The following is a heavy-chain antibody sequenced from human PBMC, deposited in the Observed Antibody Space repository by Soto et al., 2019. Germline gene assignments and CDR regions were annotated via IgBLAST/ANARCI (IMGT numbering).Heavy chain of an antibody. J-gene: IGHJ1*01. D-gene: IGHD3-22*01. CDR3: AHSRTTYYYDSSGYPEYFQH. CDR1: GFSLSTSGVG. V-gene: IGHV2-5*01. CDR2: IYWNDDK. Sequence: SGPTLVKPTQTLTLTCTFSGFSLSTSGVGVGWIRQPPGKALEWLALIYWNDDKRYSPSLKSRLTITKDTSKNQVVLTMTNMDPVDTATYYCAHSRTTYYYDSSGYPEYFQHWGQGTLVTVSS.